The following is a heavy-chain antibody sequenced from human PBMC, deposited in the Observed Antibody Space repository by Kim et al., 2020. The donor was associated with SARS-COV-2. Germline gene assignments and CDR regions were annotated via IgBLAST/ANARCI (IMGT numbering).Heavy chain of an antibody. CDR1: GFTFSSYA. Sequence: GGSLRLSCAASGFTFSSYAMSWVRQAPGKGLEWVSAISGSGGSTYYADSVKGRFTISRDNSKNTLYLQMNSLRAEDTAVYYCAKVRARLLGYYYYGMDVWGQGTPFTVSS. J-gene: IGHJ6*02. V-gene: IGHV3-23*01. CDR2: ISGSGGST. CDR3: AKVRARLLGYYYYGMDV. D-gene: IGHD2-8*02.